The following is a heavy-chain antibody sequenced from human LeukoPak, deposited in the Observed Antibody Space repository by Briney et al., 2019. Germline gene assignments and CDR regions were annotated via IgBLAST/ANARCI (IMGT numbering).Heavy chain of an antibody. CDR1: GFTFSSYG. J-gene: IGHJ3*02. CDR3: ANMDGSLSAFDI. CDR2: IRYDGSNK. V-gene: IGHV3-30*02. D-gene: IGHD3/OR15-3a*01. Sequence: GGSLRLSCAASGFTFSSYGMHWVRQAPGKGLEWVAFIRYDGSNKYYADSVKGRFTISRDNSKNTLYLQMNSLRAEDTAVYYCANMDGSLSAFDIWGQGTMVTVSS.